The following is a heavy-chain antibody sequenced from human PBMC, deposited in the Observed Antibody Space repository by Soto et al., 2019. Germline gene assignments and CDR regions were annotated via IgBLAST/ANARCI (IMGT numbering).Heavy chain of an antibody. V-gene: IGHV1-2*02. J-gene: IGHJ4*01. CDR2: IYPKNGAT. Sequence: GASVKVSCKASGYTFITYYMHWVRQAPGQGLEWLGWIYPKNGATSYAQKFEGRISLTRDTSITTAYMELSRLTADDTATYYCVRETSYYDYWG. CDR3: VRETSYYDY. CDR1: GYTFITYY.